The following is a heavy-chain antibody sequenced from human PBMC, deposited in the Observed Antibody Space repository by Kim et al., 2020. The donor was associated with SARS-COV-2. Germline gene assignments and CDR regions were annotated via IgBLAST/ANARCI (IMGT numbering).Heavy chain of an antibody. V-gene: IGHV3-30*18. CDR3: AKDCSSTSCYGMDV. J-gene: IGHJ6*02. Sequence: GGSLRLSCAASGFTFSSYGMHWVRQAPGKGLEGVAVISYDGSNKYYADSVKGRFTISRDNSKNTLYLQMNSLRAEETAVYYCAKDCSSTSCYGMDVWGQGTTFTVSS. CDR1: GFTFSSYG. CDR2: ISYDGSNK. D-gene: IGHD2-2*01.